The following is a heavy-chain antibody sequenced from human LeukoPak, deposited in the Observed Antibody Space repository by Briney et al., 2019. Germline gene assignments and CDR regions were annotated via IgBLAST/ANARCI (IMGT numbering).Heavy chain of an antibody. CDR1: GFTFTTYW. Sequence: GGSLRLSCAASGFTFTTYWMHWVRQAPGKGLVWVSHINSDGSITSYADSVKGRLTISRDNAKNTLYLQMNSLRAEDTAVYYCARDAVDTANAVWGQGTTVTVSS. D-gene: IGHD5-18*01. CDR3: ARDAVDTANAV. CDR2: INSDGSIT. V-gene: IGHV3-74*01. J-gene: IGHJ6*02.